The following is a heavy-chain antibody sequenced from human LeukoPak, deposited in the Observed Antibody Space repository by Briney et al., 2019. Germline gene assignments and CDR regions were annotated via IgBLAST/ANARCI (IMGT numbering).Heavy chain of an antibody. Sequence: SETLSLTCTVSGGSFSTSYWSWIRQPPGKGLEWIGYIYYSGSTNYNPSLKSRVTISVDTSKNQFSLKLSSVTAADTAVYYCARGERGYSYGKGGYYYGMDVWGQGTTVTVSS. D-gene: IGHD5-18*01. V-gene: IGHV4-59*01. CDR1: GGSFSTSY. CDR3: ARGERGYSYGKGGYYYGMDV. CDR2: IYYSGST. J-gene: IGHJ6*02.